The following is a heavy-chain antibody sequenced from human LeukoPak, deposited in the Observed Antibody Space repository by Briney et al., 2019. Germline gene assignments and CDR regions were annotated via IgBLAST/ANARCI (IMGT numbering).Heavy chain of an antibody. D-gene: IGHD3-10*01. J-gene: IGHJ4*02. V-gene: IGHV4-30-2*01. Sequence: PSQTLSLTCAVSGGSISSGGYSWSWIRQPPGKGLEWIGYIYHSGSTYYNPSLKSRVTISVDRSKNQFSLKLSSVTAADTAVYYRARGSGTLWFGEFWGQGTLVTVSS. CDR2: IYHSGST. CDR1: GGSISSGGYS. CDR3: ARGSGTLWFGEF.